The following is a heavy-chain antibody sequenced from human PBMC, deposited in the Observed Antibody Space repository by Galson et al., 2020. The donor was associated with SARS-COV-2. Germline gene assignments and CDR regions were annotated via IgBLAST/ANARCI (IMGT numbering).Heavy chain of an antibody. J-gene: IGHJ5*02. D-gene: IGHD1-26*01. Sequence: QLGESLKISCAASGFTFSSYAMHWVRQAPGKGLEWVAVISYDGSNKYYANSVKGRFTISRDNSKNTLYLQMNSLRAEDTAVYYCASSTTGSYFHWFDPWGQGTLVTVSS. CDR1: GFTFSSYA. V-gene: IGHV3-30*04. CDR3: ASSTTGSYFHWFDP. CDR2: ISYDGSNK.